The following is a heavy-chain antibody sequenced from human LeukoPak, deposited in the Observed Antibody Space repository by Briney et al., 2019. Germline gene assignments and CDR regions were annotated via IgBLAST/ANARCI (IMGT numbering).Heavy chain of an antibody. Sequence: PSETLSLTCTGSGVSISSGDYYWSWIRQPPGKGLELIGYIYYSGSTYYNPSLKSRVTISVDTSKNQFSLKLSSVTAADTAVYYCARTAGANYYDSSGYCVDPWGQGTLVTVSS. D-gene: IGHD3-22*01. CDR1: GVSISSGDYY. V-gene: IGHV4-30-4*01. J-gene: IGHJ5*02. CDR3: ARTAGANYYDSSGYCVDP. CDR2: IYYSGST.